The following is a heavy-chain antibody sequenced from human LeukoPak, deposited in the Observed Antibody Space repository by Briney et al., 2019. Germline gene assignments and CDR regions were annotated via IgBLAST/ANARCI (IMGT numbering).Heavy chain of an antibody. D-gene: IGHD3-22*01. CDR3: ARDFLSRPNYHDSSGYYGAFDI. Sequence: TSETLSLTCAVYGGSFSGYYWSWIRQPPGKGLEWIGEINHSGSTNYNPSLKSRVTISVDTSKNQFSLKLSSVTAADTAVYYCARDFLSRPNYHDSSGYYGAFDIWGQGTMVTVSS. CDR1: GGSFSGYY. J-gene: IGHJ3*02. V-gene: IGHV4-34*01. CDR2: INHSGST.